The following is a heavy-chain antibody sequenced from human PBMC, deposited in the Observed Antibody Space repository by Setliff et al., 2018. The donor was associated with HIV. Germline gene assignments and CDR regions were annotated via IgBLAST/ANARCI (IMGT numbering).Heavy chain of an antibody. CDR2: LYNSRGT. CDR1: GYSIRSSYW. V-gene: IGHV4-28*01. J-gene: IGHJ2*01. CDR3: ARSALWFGKADWYVDL. Sequence: SETLSLTCAVSGYSIRSSYWWGWIRQPPGKGLEWIGYLYNSRGTYYNPSLKSRVTMSVDTSKNQFSLTVRSVTAVDTAVYYCARSALWFGKADWYVDLWGRGTLVTVSS. D-gene: IGHD3-10*01.